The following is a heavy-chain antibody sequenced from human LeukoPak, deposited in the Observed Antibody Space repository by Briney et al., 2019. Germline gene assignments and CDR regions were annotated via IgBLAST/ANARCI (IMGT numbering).Heavy chain of an antibody. CDR2: ITGSGGST. CDR1: GFTFSSYA. V-gene: IGHV3-23*01. Sequence: GGSLRLSCAASGFTFSSYAVSWVRQTPGKGLEWVSTITGSGGSTYYADSVKGRFTISRDNSKNTLYLQMNSLRAEDTAVYYCASVGYGMDVWGKGTTVTVSS. CDR3: ASVGYGMDV. J-gene: IGHJ6*04.